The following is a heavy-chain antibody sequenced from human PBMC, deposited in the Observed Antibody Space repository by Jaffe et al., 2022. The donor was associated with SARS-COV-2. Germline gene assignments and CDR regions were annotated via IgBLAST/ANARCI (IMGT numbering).Heavy chain of an antibody. CDR3: ARDNWNRYYFDY. D-gene: IGHD1-20*01. V-gene: IGHV3-23*04. CDR2: ISATGGST. CDR1: GISFSTYA. J-gene: IGHJ4*02. Sequence: EVQLVESGGGLVQPGGSLRLSCAASGISFSTYAMSWVRQAPGKGLEWVSMISATGGSTYYADSVRGRFTISRDNSNNALYLQVTGLRAEDTAVYYCARDNWNRYYFDYWGQGTLVTVSS.